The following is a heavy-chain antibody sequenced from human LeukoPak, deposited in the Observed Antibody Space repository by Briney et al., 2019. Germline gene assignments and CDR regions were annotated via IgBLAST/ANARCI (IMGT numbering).Heavy chain of an antibody. CDR3: VPKGTEGY. V-gene: IGHV3-64D*06. J-gene: IGHJ4*02. CDR2: ISPDGTST. Sequence: PGGSLRLSCSASGFTFSAYAMHWVRQAPGKRPEYVSAISPDGTSTYYADSVRGRFSISRDNSKNTLYLQMSSLRAEDTAVYYCVPKGTEGYWGQGTLVTVSS. CDR1: GFTFSAYA.